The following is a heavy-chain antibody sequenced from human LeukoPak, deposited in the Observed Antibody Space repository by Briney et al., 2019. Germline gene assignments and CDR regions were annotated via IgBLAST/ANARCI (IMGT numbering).Heavy chain of an antibody. V-gene: IGHV3-33*01. J-gene: IGHJ4*02. CDR2: IWYDGSNK. D-gene: IGHD6-19*01. Sequence: GGSLRLSCAASGFAFSSYDMHWVRQAPGKGLAWVAIIWYDGSNKYYEDSVKGRFTISRDNSKNTLYLQMNSLGADDTAVYYCATGQWLGERQFDYWGQGTLVTVSS. CDR3: ATGQWLGERQFDY. CDR1: GFAFSSYD.